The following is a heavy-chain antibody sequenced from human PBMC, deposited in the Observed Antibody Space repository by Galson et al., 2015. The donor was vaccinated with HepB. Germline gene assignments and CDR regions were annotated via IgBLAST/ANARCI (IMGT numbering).Heavy chain of an antibody. Sequence: SVKVSCKASGYTFTGYYMHWVRQAPGQGLEWMGWINPNSGGTNYAQKFQGWVTMTRDTSISTAYMELSRLRSDDTAVYYCARGGFCTNGVCYRRYFDIWGQGTMVTVSS. D-gene: IGHD2-8*01. CDR1: GYTFTGYY. J-gene: IGHJ3*02. V-gene: IGHV1-2*04. CDR3: ARGGFCTNGVCYRRYFDI. CDR2: INPNSGGT.